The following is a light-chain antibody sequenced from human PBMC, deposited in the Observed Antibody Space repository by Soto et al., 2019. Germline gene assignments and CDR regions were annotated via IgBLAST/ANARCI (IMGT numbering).Light chain of an antibody. V-gene: IGKV1-27*01. CDR3: QRYHSALLT. Sequence: DIQMTQSPSSLSASVGDRVTMTCRASQDIRNYVAWYQQKPGEVPKLLIYDASTLQSGVPARFSGGGFGTDFNLTISSLRPEDVATYYCQRYHSALLTFGPGTKVDLK. CDR2: DAS. CDR1: QDIRNY. J-gene: IGKJ3*01.